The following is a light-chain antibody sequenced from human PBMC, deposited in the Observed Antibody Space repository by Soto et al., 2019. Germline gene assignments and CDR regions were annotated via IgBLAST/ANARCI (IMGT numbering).Light chain of an antibody. V-gene: IGLV2-14*01. Sequence: QSALSQPASVSGSPGQSITISCTVTSSDVGGYNYVSWYQHHPGKAPKLLIYEVSYRPSGVSDRFSGSKSANTASLTISGLQAEDEADYYCSSYTSGSLRVFGTGTKVTLL. J-gene: IGLJ1*01. CDR3: SSYTSGSLRV. CDR2: EVS. CDR1: SSDVGGYNY.